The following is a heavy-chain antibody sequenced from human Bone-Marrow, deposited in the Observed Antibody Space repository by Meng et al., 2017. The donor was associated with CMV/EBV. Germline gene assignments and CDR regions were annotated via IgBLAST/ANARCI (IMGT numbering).Heavy chain of an antibody. J-gene: IGHJ4*02. D-gene: IGHD3-10*01. CDR3: TTAFGHY. CDR1: GFSLTDAW. CDR2: IKSKSAGGAA. Sequence: GESLKISCAASGFSLTDAWMTWVRQASGKGLEWVGRIKSKSAGGAADYAAPVRGRFTISRDDPKNTVYLQMSNLKTEDTGVYYCTTAFGHYWGQGALVTFSS. V-gene: IGHV3-15*01.